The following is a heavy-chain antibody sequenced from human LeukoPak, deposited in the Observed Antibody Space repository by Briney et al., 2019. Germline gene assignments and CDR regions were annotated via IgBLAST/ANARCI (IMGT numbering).Heavy chain of an antibody. V-gene: IGHV4-4*07. CDR1: GGSISSYY. CDR2: IYSKGCT. D-gene: IGHD6-6*01. J-gene: IGHJ4*02. Sequence: SETLSLTCTVSGGSISSYYWSWIRQPAGKGLEWIGRIYSKGCTNYNPSLKSRVTMSVDTSKNQFSLKLSSVPAADPAVYYCARDSSTGQSKNCFDYWGQGTLVTVSS. CDR3: ARDSSTGQSKNCFDY.